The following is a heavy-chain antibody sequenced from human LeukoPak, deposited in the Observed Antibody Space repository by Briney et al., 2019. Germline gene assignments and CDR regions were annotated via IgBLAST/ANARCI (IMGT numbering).Heavy chain of an antibody. J-gene: IGHJ3*02. Sequence: GGSLRLSCAASGFTFSSYGMHWVRQAPGKGLEWVAVIWYDGSNKYYADSVKGRFTISRVNSKNTLYLQMNSLRAEDTAVYYCARDRAGSGHDAFDIWGQGTMVTVSS. CDR1: GFTFSSYG. D-gene: IGHD5-12*01. CDR2: IWYDGSNK. V-gene: IGHV3-33*01. CDR3: ARDRAGSGHDAFDI.